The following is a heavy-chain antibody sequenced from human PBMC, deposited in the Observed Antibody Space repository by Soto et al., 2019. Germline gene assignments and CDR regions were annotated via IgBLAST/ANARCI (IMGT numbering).Heavy chain of an antibody. Sequence: PSETLSLTCAVSGGSISSSNWWSWVRQPPGKGLEWIGEIYHSGSTNYNPTLKSRATISVDKSKNQFSLKLSSVTAADSAVYYCARRGGDGSGSLRYVPFDIWGQGTMVPVSS. V-gene: IGHV4-4*02. J-gene: IGHJ3*02. CDR2: IYHSGST. CDR3: ARRGGDGSGSLRYVPFDI. CDR1: GGSISSSNW. D-gene: IGHD3-10*01.